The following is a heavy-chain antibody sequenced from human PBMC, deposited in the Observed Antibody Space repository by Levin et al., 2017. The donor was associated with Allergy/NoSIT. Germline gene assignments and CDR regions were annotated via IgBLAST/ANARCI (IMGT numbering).Heavy chain of an antibody. J-gene: IGHJ6*03. V-gene: IGHV4-30-4*01. Sequence: SETLSLTCTVSGGSISSGDYYWSWIRQPPGKGLEWIGYIYYSGSTYYNPSLKSRVTISVDTSKNQFSLKLSSVTAADTAVYYCARAIGSGSYYKPLYYYYYMDVWGKGTTVTVSS. CDR2: IYYSGST. CDR1: GGSISSGDYY. CDR3: ARAIGSGSYYKPLYYYYYMDV. D-gene: IGHD3-10*01.